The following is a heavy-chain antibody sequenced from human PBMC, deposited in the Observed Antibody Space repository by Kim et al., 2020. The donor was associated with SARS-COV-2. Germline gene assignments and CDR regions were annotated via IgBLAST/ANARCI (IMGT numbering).Heavy chain of an antibody. CDR1: GFTLSSSW. CDR3: ARGPWGAARL. V-gene: IGHV3-74*01. J-gene: IGHJ4*02. CDR2: MNGEGSSP. Sequence: GGSLRLSCTVSGFTLSSSWMHWVRQAPGKGLAWVSRMNGEGSSPTYADPVKGRFTISSDNAKNTLFLQMDSLRVDDTAVYYCARGPWGAARLWGQGTLV. D-gene: IGHD1-26*01.